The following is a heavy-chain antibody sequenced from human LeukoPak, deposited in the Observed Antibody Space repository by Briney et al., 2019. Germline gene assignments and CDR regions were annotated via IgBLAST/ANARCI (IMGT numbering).Heavy chain of an antibody. J-gene: IGHJ6*02. V-gene: IGHV3-30*18. CDR2: ISYDGSNK. CDR1: GFTFSSYG. Sequence: GGSLRLSCAASGFTFSSYGMHWVRQAPGKGLEWVAVISYDGSNKYYADSVKGRFTISRDNSKNTLYLQMNSLRAEDTAVYYCAKDQTTVVTNYYYYGMDVWGQGTTVTVSS. D-gene: IGHD4-23*01. CDR3: AKDQTTVVTNYYYYGMDV.